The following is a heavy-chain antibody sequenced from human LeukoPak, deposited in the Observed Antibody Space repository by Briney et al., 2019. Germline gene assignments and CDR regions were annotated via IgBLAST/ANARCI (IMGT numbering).Heavy chain of an antibody. CDR3: ARGPYSYDSSGAFDI. CDR1: GGSFSGYY. CDR2: IYHSGST. V-gene: IGHV4-34*01. J-gene: IGHJ3*02. D-gene: IGHD3-22*01. Sequence: PSETLSLTCAVYGGSFSGYYWSWIRQPPGKGLEWIGSIYHSGSTYYNPSLKSRVTISVDKSKNQFSLKLSSVTAADTAVYFCARGPYSYDSSGAFDIWGQGTMVTVSS.